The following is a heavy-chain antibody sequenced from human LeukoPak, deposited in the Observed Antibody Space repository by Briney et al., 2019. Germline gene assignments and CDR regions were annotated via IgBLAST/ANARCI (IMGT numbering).Heavy chain of an antibody. Sequence: SETLSLTCTVSGGSISSTGYYWGWLRQPPGKGLECIGSIYYSGSTYYNPSLKSRVTISVDTSKNHFSLKLSSVTAADTAVYYCARTGYGDHFNLWGRGTLVTVSS. CDR2: IYYSGST. D-gene: IGHD4-17*01. CDR1: GGSISSTGYY. CDR3: ARTGYGDHFNL. J-gene: IGHJ2*01. V-gene: IGHV4-39*02.